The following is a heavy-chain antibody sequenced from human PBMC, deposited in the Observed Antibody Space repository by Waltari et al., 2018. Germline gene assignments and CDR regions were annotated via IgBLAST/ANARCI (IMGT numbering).Heavy chain of an antibody. CDR2: INHSGST. D-gene: IGHD2-15*01. V-gene: IGHV4-34*01. J-gene: IGHJ5*02. Sequence: QVQLQQWGAGLLKPSETLSLTCAVYGGSFSGYYWSWIRQPPGKGLEWIGEINHSGSTNYNPSVKIGVTISVDTAKNQFSLKLSSWTAADTAVYYCARVRCSGSADQPRRIGFDPWGQGTLVTVSS. CDR3: ARVRCSGSADQPRRIGFDP. CDR1: GGSFSGYY.